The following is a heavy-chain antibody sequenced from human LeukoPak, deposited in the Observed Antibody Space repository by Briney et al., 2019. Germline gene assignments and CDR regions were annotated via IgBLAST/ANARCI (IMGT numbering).Heavy chain of an antibody. CDR1: GFTFSSYG. CDR2: IWYDGSNK. V-gene: IGHV3-33*01. J-gene: IGHJ4*02. D-gene: IGHD1-26*01. CDR3: ATDTDGGSAIDY. Sequence: GGSLRLSCAASGFTFSSYGMHWVRQAPGKGLEWVAVIWYDGSNKYYADSVKGRLTISRDNSKNTLYLQMNSLRAEDTAVYYCATDTDGGSAIDYWGQGTLVTVSS.